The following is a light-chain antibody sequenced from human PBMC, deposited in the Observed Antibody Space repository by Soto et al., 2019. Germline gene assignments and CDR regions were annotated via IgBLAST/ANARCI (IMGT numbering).Light chain of an antibody. CDR1: QSVSSDF. Sequence: EIVLTQSPGTLSLSPGERATLSCRASQSVSSDFLAWYQEKPGQAPRLLIYGASNRATGIPDRFSGSGSGTDFTLTIRSVQPEDVAVYFCYQYEQTPPWTFGRGTKVEIK. CDR2: GAS. CDR3: YQYEQTPPWT. V-gene: IGKV3-20*01. J-gene: IGKJ1*01.